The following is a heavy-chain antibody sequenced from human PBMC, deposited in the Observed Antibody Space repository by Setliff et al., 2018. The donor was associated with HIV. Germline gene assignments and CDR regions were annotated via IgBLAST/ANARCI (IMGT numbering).Heavy chain of an antibody. CDR2: IYSTGSS. J-gene: IGHJ3*01. CDR1: GGSISTYY. D-gene: IGHD4-17*01. V-gene: IGHV4-59*01. CDR3: ARVQMAYAAFDV. Sequence: KPSETLSLTCTVSGGSISTYYWSWIRQPPGKGLEWIGSIYSTGSSDNNPSLKSRVTLSVDTSKHQFSLKLSSVTAADTAVYYCARVQMAYAAFDVWGQGTMVTVS.